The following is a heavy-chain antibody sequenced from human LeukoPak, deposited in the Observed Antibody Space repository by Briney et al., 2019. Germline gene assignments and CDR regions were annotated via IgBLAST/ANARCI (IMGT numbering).Heavy chain of an antibody. Sequence: KPGGSLRLSCAASGFSLSDYYMTWIRQAAGKGLEWVSYISSSGTYTNYADSVKGRFTISRDNAKNSLYLQMDSLRAEDTAVYFCAREFSFRGDSTLTTLRYFDYWGQGTLVTVSS. D-gene: IGHD4-17*01. CDR2: ISSSGTYT. CDR3: AREFSFRGDSTLTTLRYFDY. CDR1: GFSLSDYY. V-gene: IGHV3-11*05. J-gene: IGHJ4*02.